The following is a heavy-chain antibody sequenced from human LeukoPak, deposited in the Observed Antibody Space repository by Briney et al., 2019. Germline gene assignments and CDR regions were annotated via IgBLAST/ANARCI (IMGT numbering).Heavy chain of an antibody. D-gene: IGHD4-17*01. CDR2: IYSGGST. CDR3: AREPHDYGDPDAYDY. J-gene: IGHJ4*02. CDR1: GLSVGSKY. Sequence: VGYLRDSGAATGLSVGSKYMCVVREAPGKGLEWVSVIYSGGSTYYADSVKGRFTISRDNSKNTLYLQMNSLRAEDTAVYYCAREPHDYGDPDAYDYWGQGTLVTVSS. V-gene: IGHV3-53*05.